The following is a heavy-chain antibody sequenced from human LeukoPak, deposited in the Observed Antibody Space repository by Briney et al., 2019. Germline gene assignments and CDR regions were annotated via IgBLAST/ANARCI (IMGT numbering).Heavy chain of an antibody. CDR3: ARHGSSTGNQGGWFDP. Sequence: SETLSLTCTVSDASISSTGYYWAWIRQPPGKGLEWIGSLYYSGSTYSNPSLRSRVSISMDTSKNQFSLILKSAAASDTAVYYCARHGSSTGNQGGWFDPWGQGTLVTVSS. V-gene: IGHV4-39*01. D-gene: IGHD1-14*01. J-gene: IGHJ5*02. CDR2: LYYSGST. CDR1: DASISSTGYY.